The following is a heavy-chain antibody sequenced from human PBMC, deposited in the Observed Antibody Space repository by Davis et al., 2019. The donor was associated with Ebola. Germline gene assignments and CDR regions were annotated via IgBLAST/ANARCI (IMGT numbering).Heavy chain of an antibody. J-gene: IGHJ6*02. CDR2: IYYSGST. Sequence: SETLSLTCTVSGGSISSYYWSWIRQPPGKGLEWIGYIYYSGSTNYNPSLKSRVTISVDTSKNQFSLKLSSVTAADTAVYYCARCLYGDYYYYGMDVWGQGTTVTVSS. D-gene: IGHD4-17*01. CDR1: GGSISSYY. V-gene: IGHV4-59*01. CDR3: ARCLYGDYYYYGMDV.